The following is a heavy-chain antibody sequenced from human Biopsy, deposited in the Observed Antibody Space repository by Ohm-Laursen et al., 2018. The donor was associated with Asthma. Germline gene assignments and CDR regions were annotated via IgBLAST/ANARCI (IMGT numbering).Heavy chain of an antibody. V-gene: IGHV4-39*01. Sequence: TLSLTCAVSGGSMTPTSHYWDWIRQAPGKGLEWIGYIYYGGKASYNPSLKNRVTISTDTSKNKFSLRLTTVTAADTAVYFCARRITIFGVVQKDHGMDAWGQGTTVIVSS. CDR2: IYYGGKA. CDR1: GGSMTPTSHY. D-gene: IGHD3-3*01. J-gene: IGHJ6*02. CDR3: ARRITIFGVVQKDHGMDA.